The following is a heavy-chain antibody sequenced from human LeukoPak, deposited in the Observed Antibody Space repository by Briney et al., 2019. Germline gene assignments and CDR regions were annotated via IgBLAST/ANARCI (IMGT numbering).Heavy chain of an antibody. CDR3: ARQPYSSSTDY. CDR2: IYYSGST. Sequence: PSETLSLTCTVSGGSISSYYWGWIRQPPGKGLEWIGSIYYSGSTYYNPSLKSRVTISVDTSKNQFSLKLSSVTAADTAVYYCARQPYSSSTDYWGQGTLVTVSS. CDR1: GGSISSYY. D-gene: IGHD6-6*01. V-gene: IGHV4-39*01. J-gene: IGHJ4*02.